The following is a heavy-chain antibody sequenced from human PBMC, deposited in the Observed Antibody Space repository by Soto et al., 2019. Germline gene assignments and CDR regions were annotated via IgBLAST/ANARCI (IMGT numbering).Heavy chain of an antibody. D-gene: IGHD2-21*02. CDR3: ARGGHIAVVTARFDY. V-gene: IGHV1-3*01. CDR2: INAGNWNT. CDR1: GYTCSNFA. Sequence: VKVSCKASGYTCSNFAMHWVRQAPGQRLEWMGWINAGNWNTKYSQKFLGRVTMTRDTSTSTVFMELSSLRSEDTAVYYCARGGHIAVVTARFDYWGQGTLVTVSS. J-gene: IGHJ4*02.